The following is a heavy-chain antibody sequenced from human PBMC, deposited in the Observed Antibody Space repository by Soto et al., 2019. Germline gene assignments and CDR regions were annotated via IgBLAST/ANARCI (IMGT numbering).Heavy chain of an antibody. D-gene: IGHD2-2*01. J-gene: IGHJ6*02. V-gene: IGHV1-46*01. CDR2: INPSGGIT. Sequence: ASVKVSCKASGYTLTSYYLHWVRQAPGQGPEWMGIINPSGGITNDAQKFQDRVTMTSDTSTSTVYMELSSLRSEDTAVYYCARGISTTRYYHYYGMDVWGQGTTVTVSS. CDR1: GYTLTSYY. CDR3: ARGISTTRYYHYYGMDV.